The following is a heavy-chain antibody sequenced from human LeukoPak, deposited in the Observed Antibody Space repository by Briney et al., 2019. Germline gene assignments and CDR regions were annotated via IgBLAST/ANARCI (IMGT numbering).Heavy chain of an antibody. V-gene: IGHV4-39*07. CDR3: ARDPNYYDSSGRSYYFDY. CDR1: GGSISSSSYY. Sequence: SETLSLTCTVSGGSISSSSYYWGWIRQPPGKGLEWIVSIYYSGSTYYNPSLKSRVTISVDTSKNQFSLKLSSVTAADTAVYYCARDPNYYDSSGRSYYFDYWGQGTLVTVSS. D-gene: IGHD3-22*01. CDR2: IYYSGST. J-gene: IGHJ4*02.